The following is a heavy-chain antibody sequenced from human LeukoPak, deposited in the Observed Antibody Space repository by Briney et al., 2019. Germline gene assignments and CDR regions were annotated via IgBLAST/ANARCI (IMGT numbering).Heavy chain of an antibody. V-gene: IGHV4-34*01. D-gene: IGHD2-2*01. J-gene: IGHJ5*02. CDR2: INHSGST. CDR3: ARAPYCSSTSCPGKNWFDP. Sequence: GSLRLSCAASGFTFDDYGMSWVRQAPGKGLEWIGEINHSGSTNYNPSLKSRVTISVDTSKNQFSLKLSSVTAADTAVYYCARAPYCSSTSCPGKNWFDPWGQGTLVTVSS. CDR1: GFTFDDYG.